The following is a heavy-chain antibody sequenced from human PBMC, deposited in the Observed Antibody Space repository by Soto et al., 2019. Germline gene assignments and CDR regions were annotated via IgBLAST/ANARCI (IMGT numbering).Heavy chain of an antibody. CDR3: AKAPYGSGSYYTFHGDYYYGMDV. V-gene: IGHV3-23*01. Sequence: GGSLRLSCAASGFTFSSYAMSWVRQAPGKGLEWVSAISGSGGSTYYADSVKGRFTISRDNSKNTLYLQMNSLRAEDTAVYYCAKAPYGSGSYYTFHGDYYYGMDVWGQGTTVTVSS. CDR1: GFTFSSYA. J-gene: IGHJ6*02. CDR2: ISGSGGST. D-gene: IGHD3-10*01.